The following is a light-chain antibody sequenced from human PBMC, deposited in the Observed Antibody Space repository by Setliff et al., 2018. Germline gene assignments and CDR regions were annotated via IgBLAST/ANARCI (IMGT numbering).Light chain of an antibody. Sequence: QSALAQPASVSGSPGQSITISCSGTSSDVGSYDFVSWYQQYPGKAPKLIIYDVTNRPSGVSNRFSGSKAGNTASLTISGLRAEDEADHYCVAYTSSSTYIFGSGTK. CDR1: SSDVGSYDF. J-gene: IGLJ1*01. CDR3: VAYTSSSTYI. CDR2: DVT. V-gene: IGLV2-14*03.